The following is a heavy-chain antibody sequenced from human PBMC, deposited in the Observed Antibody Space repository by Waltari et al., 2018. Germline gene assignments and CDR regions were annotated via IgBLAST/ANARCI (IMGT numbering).Heavy chain of an antibody. CDR3: ATGMKEAYGYYYYMDV. J-gene: IGHJ6*03. V-gene: IGHV4-39*01. CDR2: IYYSGGT. CDR1: GGSISSSSYY. Sequence: QLQLQESGPGLVKPSETLSLTCTVSGGSISSSSYYWGWIRQPPGKGLEWIGSIYYSGGTYYNPSLRSRVTISVDTSKSQFSLKLSSVTAADTAVYYCATGMKEAYGYYYYMDVWGKGTTVTVSS. D-gene: IGHD2-21*01.